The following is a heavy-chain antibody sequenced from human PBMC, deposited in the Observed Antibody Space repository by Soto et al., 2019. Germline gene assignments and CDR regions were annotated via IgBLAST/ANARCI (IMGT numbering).Heavy chain of an antibody. Sequence: SETLSLTCTVSGGSISSGGYYWSWIRQHPGKGLEWIGYIYYSGSTYYNPSLKTRVTISVDTSKSQFSLKLSSVTAADTAVYFCTRRSRWYYYGTASYYNLWFDSWGQGTLVTVSS. J-gene: IGHJ5*01. CDR3: TRRSRWYYYGTASYYNLWFDS. V-gene: IGHV4-30-4*08. D-gene: IGHD3-10*01. CDR1: GGSISSGGYY. CDR2: IYYSGST.